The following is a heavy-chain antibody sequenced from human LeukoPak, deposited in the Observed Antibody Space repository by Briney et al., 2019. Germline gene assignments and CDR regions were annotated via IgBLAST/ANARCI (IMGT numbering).Heavy chain of an antibody. Sequence: GGSLRLSCAASGFTFSSYSMNWVRQAPGKGLEWVSSISSSSSYIYYADSVKGRFTISRDNAKNSLYLQMNSLRAEDTAVYYCASVTLSYDSSGYYYEYFQHWGQGTLVTVSS. J-gene: IGHJ1*01. CDR2: ISSSSSYI. D-gene: IGHD3-22*01. CDR3: ASVTLSYDSSGYYYEYFQH. CDR1: GFTFSSYS. V-gene: IGHV3-21*01.